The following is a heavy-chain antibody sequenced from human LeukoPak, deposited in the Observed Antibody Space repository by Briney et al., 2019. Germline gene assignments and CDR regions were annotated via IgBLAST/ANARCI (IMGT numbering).Heavy chain of an antibody. CDR2: INPNSGGT. J-gene: IGHJ3*02. CDR3: ARVAAAGTSAFDI. CDR1: GYTFTGYY. D-gene: IGHD6-13*01. V-gene: IGHV1-2*04. Sequence: ASVTVSCKASGYTFTGYYMHWVRQAPGQGLEWMGWINPNSGGTNYAQKFQDWVTMTRDTSISTAYMELSRLRSDDTAVYYCARVAAAGTSAFDIWGQGTMVTVSS.